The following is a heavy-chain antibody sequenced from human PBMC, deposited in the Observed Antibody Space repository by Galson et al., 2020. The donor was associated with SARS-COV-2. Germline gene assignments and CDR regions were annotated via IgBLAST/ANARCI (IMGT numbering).Heavy chain of an antibody. CDR1: GFTFSSYS. J-gene: IGHJ4*02. V-gene: IGHV3-21*01. Sequence: GESLKISCAASGFTFSSYSMNWVRQAPGKGLEWVSSISSSSSYIYYADSVKGRFTISRDNAKNSLYLQMNSLRAEDTAVYYCAREGLAARPGGLSEIDYWGQGTLVTVSS. D-gene: IGHD6-6*01. CDR3: AREGLAARPGGLSEIDY. CDR2: ISSSSSYI.